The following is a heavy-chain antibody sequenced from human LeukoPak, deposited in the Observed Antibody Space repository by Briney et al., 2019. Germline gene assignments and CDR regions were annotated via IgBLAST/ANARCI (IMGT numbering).Heavy chain of an antibody. CDR3: AREGAMTNYFDY. D-gene: IGHD1-26*01. Sequence: GGSLRLSCAASGFTFSSYGMHWVRQAPGKGLEWVAVIWHGGSNKYYADSVKGRFTISRDNSKNTLYLQMNSLRAEDTAVYYCAREGAMTNYFDYWGQGTLVTVSS. CDR2: IWHGGSNK. CDR1: GFTFSSYG. J-gene: IGHJ4*02. V-gene: IGHV3-33*01.